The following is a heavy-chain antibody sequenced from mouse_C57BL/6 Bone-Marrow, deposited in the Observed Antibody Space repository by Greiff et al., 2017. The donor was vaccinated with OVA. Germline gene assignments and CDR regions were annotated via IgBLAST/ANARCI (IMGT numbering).Heavy chain of an antibody. V-gene: IGHV14-1*01. CDR2: IDPEDGDT. Sequence: VQLQQSGAELVRPGASVKLSCTASGFNIQDYYMHWVKQRPEQGLEWIGRIDPEDGDTEYAPKFQGKATMTADTSSNTAYLQLSSLTSEDTAVYYCTLTGSHWYFDVWGTGTTVTVSS. CDR1: GFNIQDYY. CDR3: TLTGSHWYFDV. J-gene: IGHJ1*03. D-gene: IGHD4-1*01.